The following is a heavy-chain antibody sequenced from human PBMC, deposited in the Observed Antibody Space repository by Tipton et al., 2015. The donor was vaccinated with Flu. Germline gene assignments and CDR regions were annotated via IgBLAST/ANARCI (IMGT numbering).Heavy chain of an antibody. CDR2: IYHSGST. CDR3: ARHTGDSVRGVIDY. CDR1: GYSISSGYY. V-gene: IGHV4-38-2*01. Sequence: TLSLTCAVSGYSISSGYYWGWVRQPLGKGLEWIGTIYHSGSTYYNPSLKSRLTMSVDTSNNRFSLKLSSVTAADTAVYYCARHTGDSVRGVIDYWGQGTLVTVSS. J-gene: IGHJ4*02. D-gene: IGHD3-10*02.